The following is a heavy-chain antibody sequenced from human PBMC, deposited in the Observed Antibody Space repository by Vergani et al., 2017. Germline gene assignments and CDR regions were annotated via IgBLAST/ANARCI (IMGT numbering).Heavy chain of an antibody. CDR1: CDSISSNNC. CDR2: ICHTEDT. V-gene: IGHV4-4*03. Sequence: QVQLQESGPGLVKPPGTLSLTCAVSCDSISSNNCWTWVRQPPGKGLEWIGEICHTEDTNYSPSLKSRVTVSVDESRNLFSLRLNSVIAADTAVYYCATIGYRRWSYYFDYWGQGILVTVSS. J-gene: IGHJ4*02. CDR3: ATIGYRRWSYYFDY. D-gene: IGHD1-26*01.